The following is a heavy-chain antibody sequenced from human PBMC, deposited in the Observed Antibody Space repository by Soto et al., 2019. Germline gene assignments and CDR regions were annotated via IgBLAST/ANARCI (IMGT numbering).Heavy chain of an antibody. CDR2: ISSSSSYI. D-gene: IGHD5-12*01. Sequence: EVQLVESGGGLVKPGGSLRLSCAASGFTLSSYSMNWVRQAPGKGLEWVSSISSSSSYIYYADSVKGRFTISRDNAKNSLYLQMNSLRAEDTAVYYCARDRHNLRYSTAALWGQGTLVTVSS. J-gene: IGHJ4*02. V-gene: IGHV3-21*01. CDR1: GFTLSSYS. CDR3: ARDRHNLRYSTAAL.